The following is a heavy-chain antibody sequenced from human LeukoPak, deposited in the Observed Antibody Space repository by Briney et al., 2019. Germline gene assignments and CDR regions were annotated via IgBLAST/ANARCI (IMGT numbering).Heavy chain of an antibody. J-gene: IGHJ4*02. CDR2: ISAYNGNT. D-gene: IGHD4-23*01. CDR3: ARDGMTTVVNAGYYFDY. CDR1: GYTFTSYG. Sequence: ASVKVSCKASGYTFTSYGISWVRQAPGQGLEWMGWISAYNGNTNYAQKLQGGVTMTTDTSTSTAYMELRSLRSDDTAVYYCARDGMTTVVNAGYYFDYWGQGTLVTVSS. V-gene: IGHV1-18*01.